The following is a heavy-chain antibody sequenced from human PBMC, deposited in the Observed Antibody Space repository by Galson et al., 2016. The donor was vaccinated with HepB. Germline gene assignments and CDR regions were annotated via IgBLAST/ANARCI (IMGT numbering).Heavy chain of an antibody. V-gene: IGHV3-7*02. CDR1: GFTFSSYW. CDR2: IKQDGSEQ. CDR3: ASSVRGSGSPPGGY. Sequence: SLRLSCAASGFTFSSYWMSWVRQAPGKRLECVANIKQDGSEQYYVDSVKGRFTISRDNAKKSLYLQMNSLRAGDTAVYYCASSVRGSGSPPGGYWGQGILVTVSS. D-gene: IGHD3-10*01. J-gene: IGHJ4*02.